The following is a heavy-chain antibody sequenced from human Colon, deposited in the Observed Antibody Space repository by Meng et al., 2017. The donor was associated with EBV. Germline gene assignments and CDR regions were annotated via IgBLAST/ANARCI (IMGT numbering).Heavy chain of an antibody. CDR2: IYYSGST. CDR1: GGSVSSGGYY. J-gene: IGHJ4*02. CDR3: ARVSSGWDYFDY. D-gene: IGHD6-19*01. Sequence: QVQLQESGPCLVKPSQTLSLTCTVVGGSVSSGGYYWTWIRQHPGKGLEWFGHIYYSGSTFYNPSLKRRVIISIDTSKNQFSLNLRSVTAADTAVYYCARVSSGWDYFDYWGQGTLVTVSS. V-gene: IGHV4-31*03.